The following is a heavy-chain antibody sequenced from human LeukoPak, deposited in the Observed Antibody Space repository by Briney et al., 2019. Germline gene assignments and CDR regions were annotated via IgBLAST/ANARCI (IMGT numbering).Heavy chain of an antibody. J-gene: IGHJ4*02. CDR3: ASNPLGGSYPILVGGYFDY. Sequence: GASVKVSCKASGYTFIAYYMHWVRQAPGQGLEWMGWINPNSGGTNYAQKFQGRVTMTRDTSISTAYMELSRLRSDDTAVYYCASNPLGGSYPILVGGYFDYWGQGTLVTVSS. D-gene: IGHD1-26*01. CDR2: INPNSGGT. CDR1: GYTFIAYY. V-gene: IGHV1-2*02.